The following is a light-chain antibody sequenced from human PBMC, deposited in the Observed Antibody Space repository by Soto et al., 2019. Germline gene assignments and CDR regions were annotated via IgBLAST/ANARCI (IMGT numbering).Light chain of an antibody. V-gene: IGKV1-5*03. CDR2: KAS. J-gene: IGKJ4*01. Sequence: DIQMTQSPSTLSASIGDRVTITCRASQSISTWLAWYQQKPGKAPKLLIYKASNLESGVPSRFSGSGSGADFTLTISSLQPDDFATYCCLQYSTYPLTFGGGTKVEIK. CDR3: LQYSTYPLT. CDR1: QSISTW.